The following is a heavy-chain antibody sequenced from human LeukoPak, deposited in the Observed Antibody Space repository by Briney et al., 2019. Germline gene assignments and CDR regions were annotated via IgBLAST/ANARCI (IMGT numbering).Heavy chain of an antibody. CDR3: AKDSSGLPSAHFDY. Sequence: GGSLRLSCAASGFTFSSYAMSWVRQAPGKGLEWVSAISGSGGSTYYADSVKGRFTISRDNSKNTLYPQMNSLRAEDTAVYYCAKDSSGLPSAHFDYWGQGTLVTVSS. V-gene: IGHV3-23*01. CDR2: ISGSGGST. CDR1: GFTFSSYA. J-gene: IGHJ4*02. D-gene: IGHD3-22*01.